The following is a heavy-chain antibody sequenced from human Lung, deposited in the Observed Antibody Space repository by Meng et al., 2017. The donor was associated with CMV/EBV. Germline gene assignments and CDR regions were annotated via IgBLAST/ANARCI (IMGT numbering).Heavy chain of an antibody. Sequence: ASGGTFSSYAISWVRQAPGQGLEWMGGIIPIFGTANYAQKFQGRVTITTDESTSTAYMELSSLRSEDTAVYYCARNPYDYGINWFDPWGQGTLVTSPQ. D-gene: IGHD4-17*01. V-gene: IGHV1-69*05. CDR2: IIPIFGTA. CDR3: ARNPYDYGINWFDP. J-gene: IGHJ5*02. CDR1: GGTFSSYA.